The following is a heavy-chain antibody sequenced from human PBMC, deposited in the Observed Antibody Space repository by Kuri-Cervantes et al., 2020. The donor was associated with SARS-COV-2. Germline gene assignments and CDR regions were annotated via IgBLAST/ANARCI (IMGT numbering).Heavy chain of an antibody. V-gene: IGHV1-69*13. J-gene: IGHJ4*02. CDR2: KIPFFGTP. CDR3: ARDVGYGGSSELDITYFDC. Sequence: SSVKVSCKASRDTFATFGFSWVRQAPGQGLEWMGGKIPFFGTPSYAQRFGGRVTITADESTSTVYMEMSSLTFEHTAVYFCARDVGYGGSSELDITYFDCWGQGTLVTVSS. D-gene: IGHD4-23*01. CDR1: RDTFATFG.